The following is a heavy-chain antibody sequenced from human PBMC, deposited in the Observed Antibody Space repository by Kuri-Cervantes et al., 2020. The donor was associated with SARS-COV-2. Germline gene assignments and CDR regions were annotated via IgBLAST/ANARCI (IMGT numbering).Heavy chain of an antibody. D-gene: IGHD5-12*01. J-gene: IGHJ6*02. Sequence: GESLNIYFAASGFTYGDYYMSWIRQAPGKGLEWVSAISGSRGSTYYADSVKGRFTISRDNSKNTLYLQMNRLRAEDTAVYYCAMGQNEVATINYYHYGMDVWGQGTTVTVSS. CDR1: GFTYGDYY. CDR3: AMGQNEVATINYYHYGMDV. CDR2: ISGSRGST. V-gene: IGHV3-23*01.